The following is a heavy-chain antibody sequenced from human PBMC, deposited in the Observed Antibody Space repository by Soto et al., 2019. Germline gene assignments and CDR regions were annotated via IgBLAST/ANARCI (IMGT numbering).Heavy chain of an antibody. CDR3: AKDLRIATYYCYLDV. V-gene: IGHV3-23*01. D-gene: IGHD6-13*01. Sequence: EVQLLESGGGLVQPGGSLRLSCAASGFTFSSYAMSWVRQAPGKGLEWVSAISGSGGSPYYADSVKGRFTISRDNSKNTLYLQMNSLRAEDTAVYYCAKDLRIATYYCYLDVWGKGTTVTVSS. J-gene: IGHJ6*03. CDR2: ISGSGGSP. CDR1: GFTFSSYA.